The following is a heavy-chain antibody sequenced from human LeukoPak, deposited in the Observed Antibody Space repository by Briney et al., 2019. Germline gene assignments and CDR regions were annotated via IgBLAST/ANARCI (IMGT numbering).Heavy chain of an antibody. CDR1: GFTVSSNY. CDR3: AKAADIVVVPAADFDY. CDR2: ISGSGGST. D-gene: IGHD2-2*01. V-gene: IGHV3-23*01. Sequence: GGSLSLSCAASGFTVSSNYMSWVRQAPGKGLEWVSAISGSGGSTYYADSVKGRFTISRDNSKNTLYLQMNSLRAEDTAVYYCAKAADIVVVPAADFDYWGQGTLVTVSS. J-gene: IGHJ4*02.